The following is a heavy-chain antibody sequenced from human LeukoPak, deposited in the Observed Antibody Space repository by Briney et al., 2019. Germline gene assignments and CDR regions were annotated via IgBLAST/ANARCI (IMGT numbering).Heavy chain of an antibody. CDR1: GYTFTSYG. CDR3: AKVGNDYVWGSYRYDYFDY. CDR2: IGAYNGNT. Sequence: ASVKVSCKASGYTFTSYGISWVRQAPGQGLEWMGWIGAYNGNTNYAQKLQGRATMTTDTSTSTAYMELRSLRSDDTAVYYCAKVGNDYVWGSYRYDYFDYWGQGTLVTVSS. J-gene: IGHJ4*02. D-gene: IGHD3-16*02. V-gene: IGHV1-18*01.